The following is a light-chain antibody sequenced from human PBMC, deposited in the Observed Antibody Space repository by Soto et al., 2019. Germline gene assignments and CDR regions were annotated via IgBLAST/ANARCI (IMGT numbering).Light chain of an antibody. CDR1: QSVRTY. J-gene: IGKJ1*01. V-gene: IGKV3-20*01. CDR3: QHYGGSPLS. Sequence: IVLTQSPGTLSLSPGETATLSCSASQSVRTYLAWYQQKPGQAPRLLISDASNRATGIPDRISGTGTGTDFTLTISPLEPEEFAVYYCQHYGGSPLSFGQGTKVEIK. CDR2: DAS.